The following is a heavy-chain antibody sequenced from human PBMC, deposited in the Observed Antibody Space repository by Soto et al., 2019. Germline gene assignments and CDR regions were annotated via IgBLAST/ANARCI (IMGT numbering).Heavy chain of an antibody. J-gene: IGHJ4*02. CDR3: ARRSSGYYLIDY. CDR2: IYGDDSDT. V-gene: IGHV5-51*01. D-gene: IGHD3-22*01. Sequence: PGESLKISCQGSGYKFTSYWIGWVRQMPGRGLEWMGIIYGDDSDTRYSPSFQGQVTISADKSINTAYLHWSSLKASDTAIYYCARRSSGYYLIDYWGQGTLVTSPQ. CDR1: GYKFTSYW.